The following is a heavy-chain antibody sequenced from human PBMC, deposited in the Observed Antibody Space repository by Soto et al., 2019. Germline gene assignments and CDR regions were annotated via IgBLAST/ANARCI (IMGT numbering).Heavy chain of an antibody. J-gene: IGHJ6*02. CDR1: GFTFSSYW. CDR3: AIEGWGYYYDSSGYQYYFYGMDV. D-gene: IGHD3-22*01. V-gene: IGHV3-7*01. CDR2: IKQDGSEK. Sequence: EVQLVESGGGLVQPGGSLRLSCAASGFTFSSYWMSWVRQAPGKGLEWVANIKQDGSEKYYVDSVKGRFTISRDNAKNSLYLQMNSLRAEDTAVYYCAIEGWGYYYDSSGYQYYFYGMDVWGQGTTVTVSS.